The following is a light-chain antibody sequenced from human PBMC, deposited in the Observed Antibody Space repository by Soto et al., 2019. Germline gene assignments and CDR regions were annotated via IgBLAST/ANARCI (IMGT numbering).Light chain of an antibody. CDR2: SNN. J-gene: IGLJ2*01. Sequence: QSVLTQPPSASGTPGQRVTFSCSGSSSNIGSNTVNWYQQLPGTAPKLLIYSNNQRPPGVPDRFSGSKSGTSASLAISGLQSEDEADYYCAAWDDSLNGPVVFGGGTKVTVL. V-gene: IGLV1-44*01. CDR1: SSNIGSNT. CDR3: AAWDDSLNGPVV.